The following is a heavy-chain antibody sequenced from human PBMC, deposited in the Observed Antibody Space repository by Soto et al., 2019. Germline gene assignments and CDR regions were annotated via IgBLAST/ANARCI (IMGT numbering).Heavy chain of an antibody. V-gene: IGHV4-39*01. D-gene: IGHD2-2*01. J-gene: IGHJ6*04. CDR2: IYYGGNT. CDR3: ARHPGCCSGSSWYGSYSMVV. Sequence: PSETLSLTCIVSGGSISSSSYSWAWIRQPPGKGLEWIGTIYYGGNTYYIPSLKSRVTISVDTSKNQFSLELSSATAADTAVYSCARHPGCCSGSSWYGSYSMVVCGKGTTVTGSS. CDR1: GGSISSSSYS.